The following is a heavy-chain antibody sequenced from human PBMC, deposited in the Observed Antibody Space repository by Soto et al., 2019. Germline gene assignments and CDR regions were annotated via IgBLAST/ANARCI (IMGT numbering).Heavy chain of an antibody. D-gene: IGHD4-17*01. CDR3: ARVRATDYEIDY. J-gene: IGHJ4*02. CDR1: GFMFGSYW. Sequence: GGSLRLSCTASGFMFGSYWMTWVRHVPGKGLQWVANIKRDGSEKYYGDFVKGRFTISRDNADNSVFLDMNNLRVDDTATYYCARVRATDYEIDYWGQGALVTVAS. V-gene: IGHV3-7*03. CDR2: IKRDGSEK.